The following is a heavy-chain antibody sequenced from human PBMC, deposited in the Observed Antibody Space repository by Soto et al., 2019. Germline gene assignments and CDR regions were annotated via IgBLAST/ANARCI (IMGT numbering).Heavy chain of an antibody. CDR1: GFTFSSYW. D-gene: IGHD2-2*01. Sequence: GGSLRLSCAASGFTFSSYWMSWVRQAPGKGLEWVANIKQDGSEKYYVDSVKGRFTISRDNAKNSLYLQMNSLRAEDTAVYYRAREGAKLGYCTSTLFDTWYFDYWGQGTLVPVSS. CDR3: AREGAKLGYCTSTLFDTWYFDY. J-gene: IGHJ4*02. V-gene: IGHV3-7*01. CDR2: IKQDGSEK.